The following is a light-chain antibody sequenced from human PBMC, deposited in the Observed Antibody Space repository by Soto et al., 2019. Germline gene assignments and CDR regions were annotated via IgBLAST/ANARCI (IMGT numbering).Light chain of an antibody. J-gene: IGKJ5*01. Sequence: DIQMTQSPSTLSASVGDTVTITCRASQSISRWLASYQQKPGKVPKVLIYDASRLESGVPLRFSGSGSGTEFTLTISSLQPDDFATYYCQQYNSYLITFGQGTRVEIK. CDR1: QSISRW. CDR2: DAS. V-gene: IGKV1-5*01. CDR3: QQYNSYLIT.